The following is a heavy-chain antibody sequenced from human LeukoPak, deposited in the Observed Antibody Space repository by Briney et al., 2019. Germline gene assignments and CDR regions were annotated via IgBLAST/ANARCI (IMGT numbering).Heavy chain of an antibody. J-gene: IGHJ4*02. D-gene: IGHD3-22*01. CDR3: TTDLHYDRPSHGDY. CDR2: ISSSSSYI. V-gene: IGHV3-21*03. CDR1: GFTFSSYS. Sequence: GGSLRLSCAASGFTFSSYSMNWVRQAPGKGLEWVSSISSSSSYIYYADSVKGRFTISRDNAKNSLYLQMNSLKTEDTAVYYCTTDLHYDRPSHGDYWGQGTLVTVSS.